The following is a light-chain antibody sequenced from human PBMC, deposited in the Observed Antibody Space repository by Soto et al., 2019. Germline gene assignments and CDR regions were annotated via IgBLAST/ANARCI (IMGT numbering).Light chain of an antibody. CDR1: QSISSH. CDR2: DAS. V-gene: IGKV3-11*01. Sequence: EIVLTQSPATLSLSPGEGATLSCRASQSISSHLAWYQQKPGQAPRLLMYDASNRATGIPARFSGSGSGTDFTLTISSPAPEDFAVYYCQQRPNWPLTFGGGTKVEIK. J-gene: IGKJ4*01. CDR3: QQRPNWPLT.